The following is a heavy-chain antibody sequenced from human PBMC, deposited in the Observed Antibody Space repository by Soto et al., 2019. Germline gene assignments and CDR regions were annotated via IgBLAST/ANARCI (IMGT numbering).Heavy chain of an antibody. J-gene: IGHJ5*02. CDR3: ARGRYSGRNWFDP. V-gene: IGHV6-1*01. Sequence: SQTLSLTCAISGDSVSSNSAAWSWIRQSPSRGLEWLGRTYYRSKWYNDYAVSVKSRITINPDTSKNQFSLQLNSVTPEDTAVYYCARGRYSGRNWFDPWGQGTLVTVSS. CDR2: TYYRSKWYN. CDR1: GDSVSSNSAA. D-gene: IGHD6-19*01.